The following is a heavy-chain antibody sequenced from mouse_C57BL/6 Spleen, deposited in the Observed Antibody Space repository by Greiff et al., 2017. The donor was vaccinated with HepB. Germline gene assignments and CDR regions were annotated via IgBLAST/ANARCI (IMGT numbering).Heavy chain of an antibody. Sequence: VQLQQPGAELVKPGASVKLSCKASGYTFTSYWMQWVKQRPGQGLEWIGEIDPSDSYTNYNQKFKGKATLTVDTSSSTAYMQLSILTSEDSAFYYCARRGYGSSYNWYFDVWGTGTTVTVSS. D-gene: IGHD1-1*01. CDR3: ARRGYGSSYNWYFDV. CDR1: GYTFTSYW. J-gene: IGHJ1*03. V-gene: IGHV1-50*01. CDR2: IDPSDSYT.